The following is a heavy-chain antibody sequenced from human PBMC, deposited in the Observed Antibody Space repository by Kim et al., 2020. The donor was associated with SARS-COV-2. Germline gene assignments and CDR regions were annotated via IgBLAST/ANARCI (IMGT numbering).Heavy chain of an antibody. J-gene: IGHJ6*02. V-gene: IGHV1-3*01. CDR3: ARTAVAGLYYYYGMDV. Sequence: VQGRVTITRDTSARTAYMELSSLRSEDTAVYYCARTAVAGLYYYYGMDVWGQGTTVTVSS. D-gene: IGHD6-19*01.